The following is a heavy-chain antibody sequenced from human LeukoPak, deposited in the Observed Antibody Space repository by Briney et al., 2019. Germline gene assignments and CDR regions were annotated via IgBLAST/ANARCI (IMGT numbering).Heavy chain of an antibody. J-gene: IGHJ4*02. Sequence: ASVKVSCTASGYTFTGYYMHWVRQAPGQGLEWMGRINPNSGGTNYAQKFQGRVTMTRDTSISTAYMELSRLRSDDTAVYYCARVEYSGSYYYPYWGQGTLVTVSS. CDR3: ARVEYSGSYYYPY. V-gene: IGHV1-2*06. CDR2: INPNSGGT. CDR1: GYTFTGYY. D-gene: IGHD1-26*01.